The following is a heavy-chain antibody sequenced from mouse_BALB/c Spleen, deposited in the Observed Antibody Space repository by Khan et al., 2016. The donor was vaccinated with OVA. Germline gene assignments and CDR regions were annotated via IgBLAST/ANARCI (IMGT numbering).Heavy chain of an antibody. CDR3: ARIKKIIAKYFDY. J-gene: IGHJ2*01. D-gene: IGHD1-1*01. V-gene: IGHV1S81*02. CDR1: GFTFSNYW. CDR2: TNPTYGRT. Sequence: ESGGGLVQPGGSMKLSCVASGFTFSNYWMNWVRQSPEQRLGQGLEWFAETNPTYGRTYYNEKFKSKATLTVDKSSSTAYMLLSGPTFEYSAVNYRARIKKIIAKYFDYWGQGTNHTVYS.